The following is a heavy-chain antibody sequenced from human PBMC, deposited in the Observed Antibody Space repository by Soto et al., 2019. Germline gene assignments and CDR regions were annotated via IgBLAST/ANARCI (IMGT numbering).Heavy chain of an antibody. CDR1: GGTFSSHS. CDR2: IITLFGTS. D-gene: IGHD2-21*02. CDR3: AREVGYGDFSAALLD. V-gene: IGHV1-69*13. J-gene: IGHJ4*02. Sequence: SVKVPCKASGGTFSSHSINWVRQAPGQGLEWMGGIITLFGTSNYAQNFQGRVTITADQSTSTAYMELNSLTSDDTAVYYCAREVGYGDFSAALLDWGQGTLVTVSS.